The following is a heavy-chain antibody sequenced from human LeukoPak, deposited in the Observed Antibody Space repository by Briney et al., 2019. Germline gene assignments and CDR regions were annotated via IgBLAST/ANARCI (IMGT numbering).Heavy chain of an antibody. CDR3: ARAYFYNGMDV. CDR1: GGSFSGYY. Sequence: PSETLSLTCAVYGGSFSGYYWSWIRQPPGKGLEWIGYIYHSGNTYYNPSLKSRVTISVDRSKNHFSLRLTSVTAADTAVYYCARAYFYNGMDVWGQGTTVTVSS. CDR2: IYHSGNT. J-gene: IGHJ6*02. V-gene: IGHV4-34*01.